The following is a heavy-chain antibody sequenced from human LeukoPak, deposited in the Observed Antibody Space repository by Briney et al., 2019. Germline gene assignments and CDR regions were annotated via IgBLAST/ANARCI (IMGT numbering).Heavy chain of an antibody. Sequence: PGGSLRLSCAASGFTFSSDAMSWVRQAPGKGLEWVSAISGSGGSTYYADSVKGRFTISRDDSKNTLYLQMNSLRAEDTALYYCGRGGSSWLYFFEYWGQGTPVTVSS. CDR2: ISGSGGST. CDR3: GRGGSSWLYFFEY. CDR1: GFTFSSDA. J-gene: IGHJ4*02. D-gene: IGHD6-13*01. V-gene: IGHV3-23*01.